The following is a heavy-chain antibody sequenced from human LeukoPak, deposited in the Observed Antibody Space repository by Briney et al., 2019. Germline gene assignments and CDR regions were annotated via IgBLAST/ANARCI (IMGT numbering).Heavy chain of an antibody. CDR2: IYYSGST. D-gene: IGHD5-18*01. CDR3: ARASDDTALVAYFDY. V-gene: IGHV4-59*01. J-gene: IGHJ4*02. CDR1: GGSISSYY. Sequence: PSETLSLTCTVSGGSISSYYWSWLRQPPGKGLEWVGYIYYSGSTNYNPSLKSRVTISVDTSKNQFSLKLSSVTAADTAVYYCARASDDTALVAYFDYWGQGTLVTVSS.